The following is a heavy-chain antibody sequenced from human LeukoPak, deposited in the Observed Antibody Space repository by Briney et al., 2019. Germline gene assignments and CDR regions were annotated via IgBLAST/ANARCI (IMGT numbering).Heavy chain of an antibody. Sequence: PSETLSLTCTVSGGSISSGGYYWSWIRQHPGKGLEWIGYIYYSGSTYYNPSLKSRVTISVDTSKNQSSLKLSSVTAADTAVYYCARDYYDSSGYHLLGYWGQGTLVTVSS. V-gene: IGHV4-31*03. CDR2: IYYSGST. D-gene: IGHD3-22*01. CDR1: GGSISSGGYY. CDR3: ARDYYDSSGYHLLGY. J-gene: IGHJ4*02.